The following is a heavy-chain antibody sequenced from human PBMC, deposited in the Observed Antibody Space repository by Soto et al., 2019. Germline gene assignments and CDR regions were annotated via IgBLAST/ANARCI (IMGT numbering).Heavy chain of an antibody. Sequence: SETLSLTCTVSGGSISSSSYYWGWIRQPPGKGLEWIGSIYYSGSTYYNPSLKSRVTISVDTSKNQFSLKLSSVTAADTAVYYCARHGGSGWKGLMDVWGQWTTVTVAS. V-gene: IGHV4-39*01. J-gene: IGHJ6*02. CDR1: GGSISSSSYY. D-gene: IGHD6-19*01. CDR3: ARHGGSGWKGLMDV. CDR2: IYYSGST.